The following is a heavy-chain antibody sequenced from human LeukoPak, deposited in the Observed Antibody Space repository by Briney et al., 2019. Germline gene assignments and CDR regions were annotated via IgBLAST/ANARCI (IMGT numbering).Heavy chain of an antibody. CDR1: GGAISSYY. CDR2: IYYSGST. J-gene: IGHJ4*02. V-gene: IGHV4-59*01. CDR3: AGALIAAAGTVPLY. D-gene: IGHD6-13*01. Sequence: PSETLSLTCTVSGGAISSYYWSWIRQPPGKGLEWIGYIYYSGSTNYNPSLKSRVTISVDTPKNQFSLKLSSVTAADTAVYYCAGALIAAAGTVPLYWGQGTLVTVSS.